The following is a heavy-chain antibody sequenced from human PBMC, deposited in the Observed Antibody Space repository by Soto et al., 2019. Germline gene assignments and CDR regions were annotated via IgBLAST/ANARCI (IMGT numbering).Heavy chain of an antibody. CDR3: VREPWGFSGTWYDY. V-gene: IGHV3-74*01. J-gene: IGHJ4*02. CDR1: GFSFRSYW. Sequence: GGSLRLSCAASGFSFRSYWMHWVRQAPGKGLVWVSRINHDGSTTNYADSVKGRFTISRDNANNTVYLQMNSLGAEDTALYYCVREPWGFSGTWYDYWGQGTLVTVSS. CDR2: INHDGSTT. D-gene: IGHD6-13*01.